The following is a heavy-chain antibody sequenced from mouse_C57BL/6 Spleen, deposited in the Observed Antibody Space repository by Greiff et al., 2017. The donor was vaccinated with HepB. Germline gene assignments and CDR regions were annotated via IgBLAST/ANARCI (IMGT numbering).Heavy chain of an antibody. CDR3: ASGTVVATWDAMDY. Sequence: QVHVKQSGPELVKPGASVKISCKASGYAFSSSWMNWVKQRPGKGLEWIGRIYPGDGDTNYNGKFKGKATLTADKSSSTAYMQLSSLTSEDSAVYFCASGTVVATWDAMDYWGQGTSVTVSS. CDR1: GYAFSSSW. J-gene: IGHJ4*01. D-gene: IGHD1-1*01. CDR2: IYPGDGDT. V-gene: IGHV1-82*01.